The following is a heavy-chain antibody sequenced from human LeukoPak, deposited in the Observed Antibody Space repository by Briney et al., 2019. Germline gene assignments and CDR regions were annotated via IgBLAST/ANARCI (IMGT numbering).Heavy chain of an antibody. V-gene: IGHV4-34*01. D-gene: IGHD3-16*01. CDR3: ARLFYDYLWGSRRNGWDYFDF. CDR1: GGSFSGYY. CDR2: INDSGST. Sequence: SETLSLTCAVYGGSFSGYYWSWIRQPPGKGLEWIGEINDSGSTNYNPSLKSRVTISVGTSKNQFSLKLSSVTAADTAVYYCARLFYDYLWGSRRNGWDYFDFWGQGALVTVSS. J-gene: IGHJ4*02.